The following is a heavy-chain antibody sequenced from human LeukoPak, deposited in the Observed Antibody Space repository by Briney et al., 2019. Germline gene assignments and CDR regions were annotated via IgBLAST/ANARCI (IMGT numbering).Heavy chain of an antibody. CDR2: IYNSGTT. CDR3: DSNGDDSSDYYSFDY. D-gene: IGHD3-22*01. Sequence: SETLSLTCAVSGDSISSGDYSWSWIRQPPGKGLEWIGYIYNSGTTNYNPSLESRVTISVDTSKNQFSLKLSSVTAADTAIYYCDSNGDDSSDYYSFDYWGQGTLVTVTS. V-gene: IGHV4-30-4*07. CDR1: GDSISSGDYS. J-gene: IGHJ4*02.